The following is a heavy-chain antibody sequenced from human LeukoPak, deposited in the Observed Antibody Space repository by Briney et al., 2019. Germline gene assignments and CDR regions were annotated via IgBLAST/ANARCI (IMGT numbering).Heavy chain of an antibody. Sequence: SETLSLTCTVSGGSIRSYYWSWIRQPPGKGLEWIGYLDYSGSTHYNPSLRGRVTISVDTPKNQFSLKLSSVTAADTAVYYCARDRGTWNDDGFDYWGQGTLVTVSS. D-gene: IGHD1-1*01. J-gene: IGHJ4*02. CDR3: ARDRGTWNDDGFDY. CDR1: GGSIRSYY. CDR2: LDYSGST. V-gene: IGHV4-59*12.